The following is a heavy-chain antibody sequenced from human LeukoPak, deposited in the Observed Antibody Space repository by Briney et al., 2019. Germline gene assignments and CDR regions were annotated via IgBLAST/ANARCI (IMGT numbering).Heavy chain of an antibody. CDR2: IIPIFGTA. CDR1: GGTFSSYD. J-gene: IGHJ3*02. D-gene: IGHD6-6*01. CDR3: AREINLRQDAFDI. Sequence: SVNVSCKASGGTFSSYDISWVRQAPGQGLEWMGGIIPIFGTANYAQKLQGRVTMTTDTSTSTAYMELRSLRSDDTAVYYCAREINLRQDAFDIWGQGTMVTVSS. V-gene: IGHV1-69*05.